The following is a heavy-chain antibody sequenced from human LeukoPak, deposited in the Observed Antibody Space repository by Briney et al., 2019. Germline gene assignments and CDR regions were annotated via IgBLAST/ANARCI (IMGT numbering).Heavy chain of an antibody. CDR2: ISWNSGDI. V-gene: IGHV3-9*01. CDR1: GFTFDDYA. J-gene: IGHJ4*02. D-gene: IGHD1-1*01. CDR3: AREMNLLTTGFDY. Sequence: PGGSLRLSCAASGFTFDDYAMHWVRQAPGKGLEWVSGISWNSGDIGYAGSVKGRFTISRDNAKNSQYLQMNSLRTEDAALYYCAREMNLLTTGFDYWGQGTLVTVSS.